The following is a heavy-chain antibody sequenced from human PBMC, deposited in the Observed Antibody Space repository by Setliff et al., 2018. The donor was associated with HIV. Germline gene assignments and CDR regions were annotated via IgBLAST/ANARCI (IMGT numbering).Heavy chain of an antibody. CDR2: ISSSSSYI. Sequence: PGGSLRLSCAASGLTFSSYAMSWVRQAPGKGLEWVSSISSSSSYIYYADSVKGRFTISRDNAKNSLYLHMNSLRGEDTAVYYCVREGEYFDTIGHYLVRRFFDLWGQGTMVTVSS. CDR3: VREGEYFDTIGHYLVRRFFDL. J-gene: IGHJ3*01. CDR1: GLTFSSYA. V-gene: IGHV3-21*01. D-gene: IGHD3-9*01.